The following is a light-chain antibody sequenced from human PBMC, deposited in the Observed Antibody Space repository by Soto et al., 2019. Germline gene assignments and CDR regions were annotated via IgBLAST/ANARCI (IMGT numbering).Light chain of an antibody. CDR2: DAS. V-gene: IGKV3-11*01. J-gene: IGKJ5*01. Sequence: EIGLTQSTATLSFSPGERSTLSCRSSQSVSSYLAWYQQKPGQAPRLLIYDASNRATGIPARFSGSGSGTDFTLTISSLEPEDFAVYYCQQRSNWPSITFGQGT. CDR3: QQRSNWPSIT. CDR1: QSVSSY.